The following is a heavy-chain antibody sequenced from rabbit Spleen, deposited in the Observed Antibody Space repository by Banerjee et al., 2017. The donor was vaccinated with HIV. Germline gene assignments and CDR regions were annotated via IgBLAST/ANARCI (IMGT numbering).Heavy chain of an antibody. CDR1: GFSFTYIDY. V-gene: IGHV1S40*01. CDR2: IAAGVSFTS. D-gene: IGHD1-1*01. CDR3: ARDLTGVIGWNFGW. Sequence: QSLEESGGDLVKPGASLTLTCTASGFSFTYIDYLCWVRQPPGKGPEWIACIAAGVSFTSYYATWAKGRFTISKTSSTTVTLQVTRLTAADTATYFCARDLTGVIGWNFGWWGPGTLVTVS. J-gene: IGHJ4*01.